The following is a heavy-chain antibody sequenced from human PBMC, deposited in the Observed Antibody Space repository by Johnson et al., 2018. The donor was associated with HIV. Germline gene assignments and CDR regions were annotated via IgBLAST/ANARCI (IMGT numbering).Heavy chain of an antibody. CDR2: ISGSGGST. CDR1: GFTFNSYG. J-gene: IGHJ3*02. D-gene: IGHD1-14*01. CDR3: AKDPYSRKDAFDI. V-gene: IGHV3-23*04. Sequence: VQLVESGGGVVQPGRSLRLSCAASGFTFNSYGMHWVRQAPGKGLEWVSAISGSGGSTYYADSVKGRFTISRDNSKNTLYLQMNSLRAEDTAVYYCAKDPYSRKDAFDIWGQGTMVTVSS.